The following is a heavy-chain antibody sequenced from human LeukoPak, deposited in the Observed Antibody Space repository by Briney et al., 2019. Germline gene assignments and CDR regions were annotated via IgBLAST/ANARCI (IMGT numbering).Heavy chain of an antibody. J-gene: IGHJ4*02. V-gene: IGHV1-18*01. D-gene: IGHD3-16*01. Sequence: GASVKVSCKASGHTFTIYGIGWGRQAPGQGLEWMGWISAYNGNTNYAQKLQGRVTMTTDTSTSTAYMELRSLRSDDTAVYYCARDNVRGYYWGQGTLVTVSS. CDR2: ISAYNGNT. CDR1: GHTFTIYG. CDR3: ARDNVRGYY.